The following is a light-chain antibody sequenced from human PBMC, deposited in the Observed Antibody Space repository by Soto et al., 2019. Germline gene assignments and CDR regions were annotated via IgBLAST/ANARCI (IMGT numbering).Light chain of an antibody. J-gene: IGKJ3*01. CDR1: QSVNNNY. CDR3: QQYGSSPFT. CDR2: GAS. Sequence: EIVLTQSPGTLSLSPGERATLSCRASQSVNNNYLTWYQQKRGQAPRLLIHGASSRATGIPDRFSGSGSGTDFTLTSSRLEPEDFAVYYGQQYGSSPFTFGPGTKVGIK. V-gene: IGKV3-20*01.